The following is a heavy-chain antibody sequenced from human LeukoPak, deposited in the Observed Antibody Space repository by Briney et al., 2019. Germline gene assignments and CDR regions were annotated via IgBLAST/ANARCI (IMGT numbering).Heavy chain of an antibody. V-gene: IGHV4-4*07. CDR3: ARSQFRYWFDP. J-gene: IGHJ5*02. CDR1: GVSISSYY. D-gene: IGHD2-21*01. Sequence: PSETLSLTCTVSGVSISSYYWSWIRQPAGKGLEWIGRIYTSGSTNYNPSLKSRVTMSVDTSKNQFSLKLSSVTAADTAVCYCARSQFRYWFDPWGQGTLVTVSS. CDR2: IYTSGST.